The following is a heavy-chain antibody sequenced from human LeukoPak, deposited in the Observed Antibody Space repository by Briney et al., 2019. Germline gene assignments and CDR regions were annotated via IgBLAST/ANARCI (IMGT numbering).Heavy chain of an antibody. CDR3: ARGGGAMDV. Sequence: SQTLSLTCALSGDTLSSNSAAWNWIRQPPSRCLEWLGRTYYRSKWYNGYALSVKSRITINPDTSKNQFSLQLNSVTPEDTAVYYCARGGGAMDVWGQGTTVTVSS. CDR1: GDTLSSNSAA. V-gene: IGHV6-1*01. D-gene: IGHD6-25*01. J-gene: IGHJ6*02. CDR2: TYYRSKWYN.